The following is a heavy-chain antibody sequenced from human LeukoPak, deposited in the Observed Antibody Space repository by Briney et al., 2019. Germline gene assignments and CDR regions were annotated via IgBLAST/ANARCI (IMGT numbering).Heavy chain of an antibody. CDR2: INKDGSEK. CDR3: GVVY. Sequence: GGSLRLSCAASGFTFDNFWMNWVRQAPGKGVEWVANINKDGSEKYYVDSVEGRFTISRDNARNSLYLQMNSLRAEDTAVYYCGVVYWGRGTLVTVSS. J-gene: IGHJ4*02. V-gene: IGHV3-7*01. CDR1: GFTFDNFW.